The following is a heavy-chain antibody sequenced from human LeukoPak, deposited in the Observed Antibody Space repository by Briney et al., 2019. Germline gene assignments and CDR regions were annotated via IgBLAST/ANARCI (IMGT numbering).Heavy chain of an antibody. CDR3: ARERGGSGSYGRFDP. CDR2: IYYSGST. CDR1: GVSIYSGTYY. V-gene: IGHV4-61*01. J-gene: IGHJ5*02. Sequence: SETLSLTCTVSGVSIYSGTYYWGWIRQPPGKGLEWIGYIYYSGSTNYNPSLKSRVTISVDTSKNQFSLKLSSVTAADTAVYYCARERGGSGSYGRFDPWGQGTLVTVSS. D-gene: IGHD3-10*01.